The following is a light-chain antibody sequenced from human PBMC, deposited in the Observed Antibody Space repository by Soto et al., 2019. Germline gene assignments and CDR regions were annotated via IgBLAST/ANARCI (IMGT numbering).Light chain of an antibody. Sequence: EIVLTQSPATLSLSPGERATLSCRASQSVSSYLAWYQQKPGQAPRLLIYDASNRATGIPARFSGSGSGTHFSITISSLETEDFAVYYCQQRSKKLTFGGGTKVEIK. J-gene: IGKJ4*01. CDR1: QSVSSY. CDR3: QQRSKKLT. CDR2: DAS. V-gene: IGKV3-11*01.